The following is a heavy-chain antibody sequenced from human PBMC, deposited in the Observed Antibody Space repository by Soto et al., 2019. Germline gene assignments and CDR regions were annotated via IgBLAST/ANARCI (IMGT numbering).Heavy chain of an antibody. CDR2: ISYDGRNK. Sequence: QVQLVESGGGVVQPGRSLRLSGAASGFMSSSLAWPWFRQAQGKGLEWVAVISYDGRNKYYADSVKGRFTISRDNSKNTLYLQMNSLRAEDTAVYYCATDWDNYFDYWGQGTLVTVSS. J-gene: IGHJ4*02. CDR1: GFMSSSLA. V-gene: IGHV3-30*04. CDR3: ATDWDNYFDY. D-gene: IGHD1-26*01.